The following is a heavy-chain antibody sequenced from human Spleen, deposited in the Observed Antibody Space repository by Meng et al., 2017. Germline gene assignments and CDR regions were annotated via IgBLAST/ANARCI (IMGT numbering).Heavy chain of an antibody. CDR1: GFIFSSYS. D-gene: IGHD1-26*01. CDR2: ISSSSSYI. Sequence: GESLKISCAASGFIFSSYSMNWVRQAPGKGLEWVSSISSSSSYIYYADSVKGRFTISRDNAKNSLYLQMNSLRAEDTAVYYCARGSVGATKSRPLVDYWGQGTLVTVSS. J-gene: IGHJ4*02. CDR3: ARGSVGATKSRPLVDY. V-gene: IGHV3-21*01.